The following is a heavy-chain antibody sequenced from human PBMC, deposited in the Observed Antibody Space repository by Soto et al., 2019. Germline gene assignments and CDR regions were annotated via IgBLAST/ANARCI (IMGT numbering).Heavy chain of an antibody. D-gene: IGHD2-15*01. CDR3: ATDIFRGRYCSGGSCYGGAFDI. CDR2: ISSSSSYI. CDR1: GFTFSSYS. J-gene: IGHJ3*02. V-gene: IGHV3-21*01. Sequence: GGSLRLSCAASGFTFSSYSMNWVRQAPGKGLEWVSSISSSSSYIYYADSVKGRFTISRDNAKNSLYLQMNSLRAEDTAVYYCATDIFRGRYCSGGSCYGGAFDIWGQGTMVTVSS.